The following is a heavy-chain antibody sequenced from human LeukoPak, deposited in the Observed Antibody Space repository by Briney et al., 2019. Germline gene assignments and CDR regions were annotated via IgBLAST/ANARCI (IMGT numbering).Heavy chain of an antibody. Sequence: GGSLRLSCAASGFTFSSYGRHWVRQAPGKGLEWVAVISYDGSNKYYADSVKGRFTISRDNSKNTLYLQMNSLRAEDTAVYYCARDGSRYYYYYMDVWGKGTTVTVSS. CDR1: GFTFSSYG. CDR3: ARDGSRYYYYYMDV. D-gene: IGHD5-12*01. V-gene: IGHV3-30*04. CDR2: ISYDGSNK. J-gene: IGHJ6*03.